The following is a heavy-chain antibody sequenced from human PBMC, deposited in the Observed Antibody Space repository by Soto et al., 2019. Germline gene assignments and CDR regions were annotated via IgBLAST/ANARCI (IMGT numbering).Heavy chain of an antibody. J-gene: IGHJ4*02. V-gene: IGHV1-18*01. Sequence: ASVKVSCKASGYTFTSYGISWVRQAPGQGLEWMGWISAYNGNTNYAQKLQGRVTMTTDTSTSKAYMELRSLRSDDTAVYYCARDVDACSGGSCYSTYWGRGTLVTVSS. CDR2: ISAYNGNT. CDR1: GYTFTSYG. D-gene: IGHD2-15*01. CDR3: ARDVDACSGGSCYSTY.